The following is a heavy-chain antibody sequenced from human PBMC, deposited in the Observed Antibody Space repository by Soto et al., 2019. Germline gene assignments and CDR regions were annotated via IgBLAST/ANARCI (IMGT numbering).Heavy chain of an antibody. CDR3: AKDSDSSGWYGVDY. D-gene: IGHD6-19*01. V-gene: IGHV3-30*18. Sequence: QVHLVESGGGVVQPGRSLRLSCVVSGSNFGSYVIHWVRQAPGEGLEWVAGVSRDGSDKNYADSVKGRFTVSRDNSKNTVQLQMNSLRPEDTAVYYCAKDSDSSGWYGVDYWGQGTLVSVSS. J-gene: IGHJ4*02. CDR1: GSNFGSYV. CDR2: VSRDGSDK.